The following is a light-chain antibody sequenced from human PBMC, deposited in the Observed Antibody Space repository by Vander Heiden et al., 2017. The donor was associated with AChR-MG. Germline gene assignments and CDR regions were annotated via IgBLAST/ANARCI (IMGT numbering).Light chain of an antibody. Sequence: QLVLTQSPSASASLGPSVKLTCTLSSGHSSYAITWHQQQPEKGPRYLMMLNSDGTHRKGDGIPDRFSGSSSGAARYLTISSLQSEDDAYYYCQTWGTGILVFGGGTKLTVL. CDR3: QTWGTGILV. CDR2: LNSDGTH. J-gene: IGLJ3*02. V-gene: IGLV4-69*01. CDR1: SGHSSYA.